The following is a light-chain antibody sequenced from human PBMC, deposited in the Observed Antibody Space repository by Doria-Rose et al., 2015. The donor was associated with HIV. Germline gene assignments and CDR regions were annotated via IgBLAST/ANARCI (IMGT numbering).Light chain of an antibody. CDR1: QSVSSRS. CDR2: GAS. CDR3: QQYSSSPRT. Sequence: EIVLTQSPGTLSLSPGDRATLSCRASQSVSSRSLAWYQQKPGQAPRLLIFGASSRATGIPDRFSGSGSGTDFTLTISRLEPGDFAVYYCQQYSSSPRTFGQGTEVEIK. V-gene: IGKV3-20*01. J-gene: IGKJ1*01.